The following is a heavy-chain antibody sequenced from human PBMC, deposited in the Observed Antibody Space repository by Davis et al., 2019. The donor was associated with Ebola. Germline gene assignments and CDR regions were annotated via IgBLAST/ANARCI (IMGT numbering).Heavy chain of an antibody. CDR3: ARTDLIVVYGMDV. V-gene: IGHV4-39*07. Sequence: MPSETLSLTCTVSGGSISSSSYYWGWIRQPPGKGLEWIGSIYYSGSTYYNPSLKGRVTISVDTSRNQFSLRLTSVTAADTAVYYCARTDLIVVYGMDVWGQGTPVTVSS. CDR1: GGSISSSSYY. D-gene: IGHD1-26*01. J-gene: IGHJ6*02. CDR2: IYYSGST.